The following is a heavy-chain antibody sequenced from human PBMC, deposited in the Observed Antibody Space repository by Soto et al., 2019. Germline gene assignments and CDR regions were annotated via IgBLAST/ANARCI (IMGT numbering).Heavy chain of an antibody. Sequence: QVQVVESGGGVVQPGRSLRLSCVASGFTFSSFGMHCVRQAPGKGLEWVSLIWYDGSKKSYGDSVKGRFTISRDNSRNTVYLQMNSLRADDTAVYYCARDASYYSLWSGYYPSRNGMDVWGQGTTVTVSS. CDR3: ARDASYYSLWSGYYPSRNGMDV. V-gene: IGHV3-33*01. D-gene: IGHD3-3*01. J-gene: IGHJ6*02. CDR2: IWYDGSKK. CDR1: GFTFSSFG.